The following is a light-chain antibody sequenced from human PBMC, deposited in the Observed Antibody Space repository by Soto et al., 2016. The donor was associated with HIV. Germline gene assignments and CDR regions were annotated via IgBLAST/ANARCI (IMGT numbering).Light chain of an antibody. J-gene: IGLJ1*01. CDR3: NSRYTSDSHHYV. CDR1: SVTSYY. V-gene: IGLV3-19*01. Sequence: SSELTQDPVVSVALGQTVKITCQGDSVTSYYVSWYQQKPGQAPRLVIYGKNNRPSGIPDRFSGSSSGNTASLTITGAQAEDEADYYCNSRYTSDSHHYVFGTGTKVT. CDR2: GKN.